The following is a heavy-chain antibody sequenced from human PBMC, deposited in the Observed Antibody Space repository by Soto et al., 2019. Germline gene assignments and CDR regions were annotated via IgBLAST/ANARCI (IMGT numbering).Heavy chain of an antibody. J-gene: IGHJ6*02. CDR2: IYPGDSDT. Sequence: GSSRKISCKSSGYSFTSYWIGWVRQMPGKGLEWMGIIYPGDSDTRYSPSFQGQVTISADKSISTAYLQWSSLKASDTAMYYCARPHSSGHYYYGMDVWGQGTTVTVSS. V-gene: IGHV5-51*01. CDR1: GYSFTSYW. D-gene: IGHD6-19*01. CDR3: ARPHSSGHYYYGMDV.